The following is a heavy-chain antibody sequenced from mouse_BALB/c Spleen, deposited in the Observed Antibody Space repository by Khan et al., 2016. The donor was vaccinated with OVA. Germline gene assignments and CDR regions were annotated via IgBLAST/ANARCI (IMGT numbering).Heavy chain of an antibody. D-gene: IGHD1-1*01. CDR3: ARRFYYGHWYFDV. CDR1: GYSITSDYA. Sequence: EVQLQESGPGLVKPSQSLSLTCTVTGYSITSDYAWNWIRQLPGNKLEWMAYISYSGSTGYNPSPKSRVSITRDTSKNQFFLQLNSVTAEDTATYYCARRFYYGHWYFDVWGAGTPVTVSS. CDR2: ISYSGST. V-gene: IGHV3-2*02. J-gene: IGHJ1*01.